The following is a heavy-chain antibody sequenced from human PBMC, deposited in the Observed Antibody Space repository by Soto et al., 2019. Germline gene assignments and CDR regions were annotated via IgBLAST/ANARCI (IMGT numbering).Heavy chain of an antibody. Sequence: ASVKVSCKASGYTFTSYDINWVRQATGQGLEWMGIINPSGGSTSYAQKFQGRVTMTRDTSTSTVYMELSSLRSEDTAVYYCARDHEFRQGIAVAGTSGGYWFDPWGQGASVTVSS. CDR2: INPSGGST. CDR1: GYTFTSYD. D-gene: IGHD6-19*01. J-gene: IGHJ5*02. CDR3: ARDHEFRQGIAVAGTSGGYWFDP. V-gene: IGHV1-46*01.